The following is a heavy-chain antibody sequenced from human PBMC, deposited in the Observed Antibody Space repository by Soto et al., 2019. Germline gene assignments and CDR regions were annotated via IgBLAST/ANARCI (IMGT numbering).Heavy chain of an antibody. CDR1: GFTFDDYA. CDR3: AKDISSGWYQYYFDY. Sequence: GGSLRLSCAASGFTFDDYAMHWVRQAPGKGLEWVSGISWNSGSIGYADSVKGRFTISRDNAKNSLYLQMNSLRAEDTALYYCAKDISSGWYQYYFDYWGQGTLVTVSS. CDR2: ISWNSGSI. D-gene: IGHD6-19*01. V-gene: IGHV3-9*01. J-gene: IGHJ4*02.